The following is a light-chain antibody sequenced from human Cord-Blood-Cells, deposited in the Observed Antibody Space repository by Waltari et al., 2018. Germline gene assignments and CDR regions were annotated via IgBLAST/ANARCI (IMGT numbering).Light chain of an antibody. CDR2: DAS. Sequence: EIVLTHSPATLPLSPGERATLSCMASQSVSSYLAWDQQKPGQAPRLLLYDASNRATGIPARFSGSGSGTDFTLTISSLEPEDFAVYYCQQRETFGQGTKLEIK. V-gene: IGKV3-11*01. CDR1: QSVSSY. J-gene: IGKJ2*01. CDR3: QQRET.